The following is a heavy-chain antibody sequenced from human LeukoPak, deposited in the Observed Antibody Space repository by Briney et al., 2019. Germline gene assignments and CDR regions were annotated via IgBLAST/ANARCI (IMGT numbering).Heavy chain of an antibody. CDR3: ARMPLYYFDF. J-gene: IGHJ4*02. Sequence: GGSLRLSCAASGFTFNSYVINWVRQVPGKGLEWVSGITGDGDRTYYADSVKGRFAISRDNSKSTVYLQMNSLRVDDTAIYYCARMPLYYFDFWGQGTLVTVSS. D-gene: IGHD2-2*01. CDR1: GFTFNSYV. CDR2: ITGDGDRT. V-gene: IGHV3-23*01.